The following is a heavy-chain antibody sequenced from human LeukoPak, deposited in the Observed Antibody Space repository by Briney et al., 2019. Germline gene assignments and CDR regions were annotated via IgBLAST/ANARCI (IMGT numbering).Heavy chain of an antibody. V-gene: IGHV4-38-2*01. J-gene: IGHJ3*02. CDR3: ARVPYRQGVDYGGNGDAFDI. D-gene: IGHD4-23*01. CDR2: IYHSGST. CDR1: GYSISSGYY. Sequence: SETLSLTCAVSGYSISSGYYWGWIRQPPGKGLEWIGSIYHSGSTYYNPSLKSRVTISVDTSKNQFSLKLSSVTAAATAGYYCARVPYRQGVDYGGNGDAFDIWGQGTMVTVSS.